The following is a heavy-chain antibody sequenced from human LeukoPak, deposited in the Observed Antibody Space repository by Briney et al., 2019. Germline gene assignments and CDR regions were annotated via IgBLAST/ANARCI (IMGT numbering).Heavy chain of an antibody. CDR1: GFTFSSYA. J-gene: IGHJ4*02. V-gene: IGHV3-30-3*01. D-gene: IGHD1-26*01. CDR3: ARSKSGSYPAPFDY. CDR2: ISYGGSNK. Sequence: PGGSLRLSCAASGFTFSSYAMHWVRQAPGKGLEWVAVISYGGSNKYYADSVKGRFTISRDNSKNTLYLQMNSLRAEDTAVYYCARSKSGSYPAPFDYWGQGTLVTVSS.